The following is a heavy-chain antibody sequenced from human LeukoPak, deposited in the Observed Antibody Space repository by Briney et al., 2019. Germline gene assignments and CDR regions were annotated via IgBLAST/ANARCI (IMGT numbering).Heavy chain of an antibody. Sequence: GGSLRLSCAASGFTFSSYAMHRVRQAPGKGLEWVAVISYDGSNKYYADSVKGRFTISRDNSKNTLYLQMNSLRAEDTAVYYCARGPTDDYYDSSGYHEYYFDYWGQGTLVTVSS. CDR1: GFTFSSYA. J-gene: IGHJ4*02. CDR2: ISYDGSNK. D-gene: IGHD3-22*01. V-gene: IGHV3-30-3*01. CDR3: ARGPTDDYYDSSGYHEYYFDY.